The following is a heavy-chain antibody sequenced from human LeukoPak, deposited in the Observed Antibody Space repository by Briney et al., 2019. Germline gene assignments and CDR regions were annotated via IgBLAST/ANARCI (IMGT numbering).Heavy chain of an antibody. CDR2: TNPSGGST. CDR3: ARGSSGYHSAFDI. CDR1: GYTFTGYY. V-gene: IGHV1-46*01. D-gene: IGHD3-22*01. J-gene: IGHJ3*02. Sequence: ASVTVSCKASGYTFTGYYMHWVRQAPGQGREWMGITNPSGGSTSYAQKFQGRVTMTRDTSTSTVYMELSSLRSEDTAVYYCARGSSGYHSAFDIWGQGTMVTVSS.